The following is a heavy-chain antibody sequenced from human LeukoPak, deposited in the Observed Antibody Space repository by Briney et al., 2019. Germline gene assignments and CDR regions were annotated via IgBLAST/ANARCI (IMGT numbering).Heavy chain of an antibody. Sequence: GGSLRLSCAASGFTFYDYAMHWVRQAPGKGLEWVSGISWNSGSIGYADSVKGRFTISRDNAKNSLYLQMNSRRAEDTALYYCAKDLRKYYYDSSGYDAFDIWGQGTMVTVSS. CDR2: ISWNSGSI. CDR3: AKDLRKYYYDSSGYDAFDI. CDR1: GFTFYDYA. V-gene: IGHV3-9*01. J-gene: IGHJ3*02. D-gene: IGHD3-22*01.